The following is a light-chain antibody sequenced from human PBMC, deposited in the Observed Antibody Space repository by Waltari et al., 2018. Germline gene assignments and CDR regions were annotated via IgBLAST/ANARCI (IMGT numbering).Light chain of an antibody. J-gene: IGLJ7*01. V-gene: IGLV1-51*02. CDR1: SSNIGHTY. Sequence: QSVLTQPPSVSAAPGQRVTISCSGGSSNIGHTYVSWYRQCPGTAPKLLIYEDSERPSGIPGRFSGSKSGTSATLDITGLQAGDEADYYCGTWDSSLSGAVFGGGTHLTVL. CDR3: GTWDSSLSGAV. CDR2: EDS.